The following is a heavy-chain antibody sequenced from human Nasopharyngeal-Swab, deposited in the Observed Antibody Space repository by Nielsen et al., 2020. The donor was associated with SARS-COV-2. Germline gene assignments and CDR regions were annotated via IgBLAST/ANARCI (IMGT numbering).Heavy chain of an antibody. J-gene: IGHJ6*02. CDR2: ISYDGSKK. V-gene: IGHV3-30-3*01. CDR3: ARDQGSSWYTYYYYYGKDV. CDR1: GFTFSSYA. Sequence: GGSLKISCAASGFTFSSYAMQWVRRAPGKGLEWVAVISYDGSKKYYADSVKCRFTISRDNSKNTLYLQMNSLSAEDTAVYYCARDQGSSWYTYYYYYGKDVWGQGSTVTVSS. D-gene: IGHD6-13*01.